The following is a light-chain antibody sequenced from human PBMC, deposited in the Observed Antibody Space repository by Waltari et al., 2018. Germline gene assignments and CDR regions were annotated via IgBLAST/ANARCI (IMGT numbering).Light chain of an antibody. J-gene: IGLJ3*02. Sequence: QLVLTQSPSASASLGTSVNLTCTLRRGHTSYGIAWHHQQPDRGPRFLMKFNSDGSHRKGDGIPHRCSGSSSGADRHLTISSMKSEDEADYYCQTWVTGTWVFGGGTKLTVL. CDR1: RGHTSYG. CDR3: QTWVTGTWV. CDR2: FNSDGSH. V-gene: IGLV4-69*01.